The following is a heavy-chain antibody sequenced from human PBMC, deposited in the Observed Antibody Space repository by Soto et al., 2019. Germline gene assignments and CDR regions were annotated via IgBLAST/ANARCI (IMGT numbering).Heavy chain of an antibody. J-gene: IGHJ4*02. CDR3: ARGRRTIIAARADRFTSPRYYFDY. Sequence: KPSETLSLTCAVYGGSFSGYYWSWIRQPPGKGLEWIGEINHSGSTNYNPSLKSRVTISVDTSKNQFSLKLSSVTAADTAVYYCARGRRTIIAARADRFTSPRYYFDYWGQGTLVTVSS. D-gene: IGHD6-6*01. CDR1: GGSFSGYY. V-gene: IGHV4-34*01. CDR2: INHSGST.